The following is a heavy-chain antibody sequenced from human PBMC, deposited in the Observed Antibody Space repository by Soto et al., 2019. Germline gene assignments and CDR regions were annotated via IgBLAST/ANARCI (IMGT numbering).Heavy chain of an antibody. CDR1: GESFTGYY. V-gene: IGHV1-2*02. J-gene: IGHJ3*02. CDR3: ARRDGYRAAGPFDI. CDR2: INPNSGGT. D-gene: IGHD5-12*01. Sequence: ASVKVSCKASGESFTGYYIHWVRQAPGQGLEWMGWINPNSGGTNYAQKFQGRVTMTRDTSISTAYMDLSRLRSDDTAVYYCARRDGYRAAGPFDIWGQGTMVTVSS.